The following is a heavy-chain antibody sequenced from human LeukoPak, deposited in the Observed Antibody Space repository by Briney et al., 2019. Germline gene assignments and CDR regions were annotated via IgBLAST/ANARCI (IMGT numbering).Heavy chain of an antibody. CDR2: ISSSSSYI. Sequence: GGSLRLXXXXXXXXXXXXAMSWVRQAPGKGLEWVSSISSSSSYIYYAESVQGGVTISRENAKNSLYLQMNSLRAEDTAVYYCARDWASMIVVVNGAFDIWGQGTMVTVSS. J-gene: IGHJ3*02. CDR3: ARDWASMIVVVNGAFDI. D-gene: IGHD3-22*01. CDR1: XXXXXXXA. V-gene: IGHV3-21*01.